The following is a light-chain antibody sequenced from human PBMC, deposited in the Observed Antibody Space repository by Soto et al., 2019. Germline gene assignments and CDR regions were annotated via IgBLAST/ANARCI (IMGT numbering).Light chain of an antibody. Sequence: QSALAQPAYVSGSPGQSITISCTGTSDDVGAYNSVSWYQQLPHKAPQVILYKGTQRPSGVSSRFSGSTSGNAASLTISGLQADDEADYFCCSSAPESTYVFGTGTKLTVL. CDR3: CSSAPESTYV. CDR2: KGT. CDR1: SDDVGAYNS. V-gene: IGLV2-23*01. J-gene: IGLJ1*01.